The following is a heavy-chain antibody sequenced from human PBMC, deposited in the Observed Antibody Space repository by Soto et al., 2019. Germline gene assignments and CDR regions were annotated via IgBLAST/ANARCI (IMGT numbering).Heavy chain of an antibody. CDR3: ATGPIVVLAAPTLSHGAFDI. CDR1: GGTFSSYA. V-gene: IGHV1-69*13. J-gene: IGHJ3*02. Sequence: ASVKVSCKASGGTFSSYAISWVRQAPGQGLEWMGGIIPIFGTANYAQKFQGRVTITADESTSTAYMELSSLRSEDTAVYYCATGPIVVLAAPTLSHGAFDIWGQGTMVTVSS. D-gene: IGHD2-15*01. CDR2: IIPIFGTA.